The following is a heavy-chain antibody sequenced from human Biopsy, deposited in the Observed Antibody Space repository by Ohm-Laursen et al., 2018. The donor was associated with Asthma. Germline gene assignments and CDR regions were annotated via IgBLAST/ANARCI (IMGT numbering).Heavy chain of an antibody. CDR3: ARDYGDYVWRSFDI. J-gene: IGHJ3*02. CDR2: ISPSGNT. CDR1: GGYISSGDYS. Sequence: TLSLTCAVSGGYISSGDYSWSWIRQPPGKGLEWIGFISPSGNTYYSQSLKSRLTISIDRSKDQFSLRLSSVTAADTAMYYCARDYGDYVWRSFDIWGQGTMVTVSS. D-gene: IGHD4-17*01. V-gene: IGHV4-30-2*01.